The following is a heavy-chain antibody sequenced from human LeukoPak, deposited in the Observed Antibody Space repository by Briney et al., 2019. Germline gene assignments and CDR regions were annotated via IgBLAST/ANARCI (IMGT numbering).Heavy chain of an antibody. D-gene: IGHD5-12*01. CDR2: MYYSGST. CDR1: GGSISSYY. CDR3: ARHPYLRGYSGYEPFDY. Sequence: SETLSLTCTVSGGSISSYYWSWIRQPPGKGLEWIGYMYYSGSTNYNPSLKSRVTISGDTSKNQFSLKLSSVTAADTAVYYCARHPYLRGYSGYEPFDYWGQGTLVSVSS. V-gene: IGHV4-59*08. J-gene: IGHJ4*02.